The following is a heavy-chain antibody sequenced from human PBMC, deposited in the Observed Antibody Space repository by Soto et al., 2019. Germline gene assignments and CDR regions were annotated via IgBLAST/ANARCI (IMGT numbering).Heavy chain of an antibody. CDR1: GGSFSGYY. D-gene: IGHD6-13*01. J-gene: IGHJ4*02. CDR2: INHSGST. V-gene: IGHV4-34*01. Sequence: SETLSLTCAVYGGSFSGYYWSWIRQPPGKGLEWIGEINHSGSTNYNPSLKSRVTISVDTSKNQFSLKLSSVTAADTAVYYCARVVAAAVAKFDYWGQGTLVTVLL. CDR3: ARVVAAAVAKFDY.